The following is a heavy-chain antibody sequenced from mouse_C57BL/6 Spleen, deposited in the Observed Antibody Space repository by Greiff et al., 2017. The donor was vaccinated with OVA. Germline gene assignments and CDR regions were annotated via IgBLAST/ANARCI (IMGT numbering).Heavy chain of an antibody. CDR1: GYAFSSSW. J-gene: IGHJ3*01. CDR2: IYPGDGDT. D-gene: IGHD2-4*01. V-gene: IGHV1-82*01. Sequence: QVQLQQSGPELVKPGASVKISCKASGYAFSSSWMNWVKQRPGKGLEWIGRIYPGDGDTNYNGKFKGKATLTADKSSSTAYMQLSSLTSEDSAVYFCARRDSYYDYDGFAYWGQGTLVTVSA. CDR3: ARRDSYYDYDGFAY.